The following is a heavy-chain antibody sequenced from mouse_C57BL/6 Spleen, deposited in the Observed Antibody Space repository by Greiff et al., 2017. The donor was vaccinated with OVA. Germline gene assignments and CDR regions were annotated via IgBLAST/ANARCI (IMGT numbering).Heavy chain of an antibody. CDR1: GYTFTSYW. CDR3: ATYDYDRYYFDY. Sequence: VQLQQPGAELVKPGASVKLSCKASGYTFTSYWMHWVKQRPGQGLEWIGMIHPNSGSTNYNEKFKSKATLTVDKSSSTAYMQLSSLTSEDSAVYYCATYDYDRYYFDYWGQGTTLTVSS. CDR2: IHPNSGST. V-gene: IGHV1-64*01. J-gene: IGHJ2*01. D-gene: IGHD2-4*01.